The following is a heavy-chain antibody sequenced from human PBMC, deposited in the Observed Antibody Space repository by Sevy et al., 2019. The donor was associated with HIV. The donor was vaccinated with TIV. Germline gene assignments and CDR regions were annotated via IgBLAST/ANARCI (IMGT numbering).Heavy chain of an antibody. V-gene: IGHV3-74*01. D-gene: IGHD4-17*01. J-gene: IGHJ4*02. Sequence: GGSLRLSCAASGFTFSSYWMHWVRQAPGKGLVWVSRINSDGSSTSYADSVKGRFTISRDNAKNTLYLQMNSLGAEDTAVYYCARDLEFYDYGDYGPAFMPDYWGQGTLVTVSS. CDR3: ARDLEFYDYGDYGPAFMPDY. CDR1: GFTFSSYW. CDR2: INSDGSST.